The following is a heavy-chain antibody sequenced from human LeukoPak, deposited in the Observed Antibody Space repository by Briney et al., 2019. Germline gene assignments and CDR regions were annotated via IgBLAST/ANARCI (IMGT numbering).Heavy chain of an antibody. D-gene: IGHD5-18*01. V-gene: IGHV3-23*01. CDR3: ASGRDRRGYKPVDY. CDR2: INGSGGET. CDR1: RFTFSNYA. Sequence: GGSPRLSCAASRFTFSNYAMNWVRQAPGKGLEWVSDINGSGGETYYADSVKGRFTISRDNSKNTLYLQMNSLRAEDTAVYYCASGRDRRGYKPVDYWGQGTLVTVSS. J-gene: IGHJ4*02.